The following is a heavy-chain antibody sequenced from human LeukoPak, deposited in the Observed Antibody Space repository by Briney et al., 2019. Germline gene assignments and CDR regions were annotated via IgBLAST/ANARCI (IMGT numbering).Heavy chain of an antibody. CDR2: ISGSGGST. J-gene: IGHJ4*02. CDR3: AKGALVNGYNYFDY. CDR1: GFTFSSYA. V-gene: IGHV3-23*01. Sequence: GGSLRLFCAASGFTFSSYAMSWVRQAPGKGLEWVSAISGSGGSTYYADSVKGRFTITRDNSKNTLYLQMNSLRAEDTAVYYCAKGALVNGYNYFDYWGQGTLVTVSS. D-gene: IGHD5-24*01.